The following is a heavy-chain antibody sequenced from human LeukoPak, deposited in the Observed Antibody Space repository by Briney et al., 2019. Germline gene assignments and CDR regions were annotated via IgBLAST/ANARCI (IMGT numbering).Heavy chain of an antibody. J-gene: IGHJ4*02. CDR1: GFTFSNYW. CDR3: ARVGRGYDR. D-gene: IGHD5-12*01. CDR2: IKQDGSEK. Sequence: PGGSLRLSCAASGFTFSNYWMSWVRQAPGKGLEWVANIKQDGSEKYYVDSVKGRFTISRDNAKNSLYLQMNSLRAEDTAVYYCARVGRGYDRWGQGTLVTVSS. V-gene: IGHV3-7*01.